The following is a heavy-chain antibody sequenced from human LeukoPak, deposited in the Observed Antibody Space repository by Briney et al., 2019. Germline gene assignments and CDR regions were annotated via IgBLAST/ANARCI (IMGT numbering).Heavy chain of an antibody. Sequence: QPGGSLRFSCAASGFTFSSYGMHWVRQAPGKGLEWVAFIRYDGSNKYYADSVKGRFTISRDNAKNSLYLQMNSLRAEDTAAYYCAREVRKWELHGYAFDIWGQGTMVTVSS. D-gene: IGHD1-26*01. CDR1: GFTFSSYG. CDR2: IRYDGSNK. CDR3: AREVRKWELHGYAFDI. J-gene: IGHJ3*02. V-gene: IGHV3-30*02.